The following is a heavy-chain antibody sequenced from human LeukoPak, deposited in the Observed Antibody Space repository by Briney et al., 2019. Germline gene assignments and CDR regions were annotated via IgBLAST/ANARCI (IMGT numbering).Heavy chain of an antibody. V-gene: IGHV4-4*02. CDR3: ARDRDGMGV. J-gene: IGHJ6*02. D-gene: IGHD3-10*01. CDR2: IYHSGNT. CDR1: GDSISANNW. Sequence: SETLSLTCAVSGDSISANNWWSWVRQPPGKGLEWIGEIYHSGNTNYNPSLKGRVTISVDKSKSQFSLKLTSATAADTAVYYCARDRDGMGVWGQGTTVTVSS.